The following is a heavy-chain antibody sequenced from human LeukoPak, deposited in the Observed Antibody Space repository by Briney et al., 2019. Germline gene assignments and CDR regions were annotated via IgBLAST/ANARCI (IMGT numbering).Heavy chain of an antibody. CDR3: ARSSSQGFDYFDY. V-gene: IGHV3-7*01. Sequence: GGSLRLSCVASSFSFSDFWMSWVRQRPGKGLEWVATIKRFGSEKTYLDSVKGRFTISRDDSKSSLSLQMNNLGADDSGLYYRARSSSQGFDYFDYWGQGALVTVSS. J-gene: IGHJ4*02. D-gene: IGHD3-10*01. CDR2: IKRFGSEK. CDR1: SFSFSDFW.